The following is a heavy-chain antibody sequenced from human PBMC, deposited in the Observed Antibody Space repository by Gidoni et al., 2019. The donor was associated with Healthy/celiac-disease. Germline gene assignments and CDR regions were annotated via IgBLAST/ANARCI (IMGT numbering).Heavy chain of an antibody. Sequence: QVQLVESGGGVVQPGRSLRLSCAASGFPFGSYAMHWVRQAPGKGLEWVAVISYDGSNKYYADSVKGRFTISRDNSKNTLYLQMNSLRAEDTAVYYCARGDYYGSGSYLDYWGQGTLVTVSS. V-gene: IGHV3-30*04. CDR3: ARGDYYGSGSYLDY. J-gene: IGHJ4*02. CDR2: ISYDGSNK. D-gene: IGHD3-10*01. CDR1: GFPFGSYA.